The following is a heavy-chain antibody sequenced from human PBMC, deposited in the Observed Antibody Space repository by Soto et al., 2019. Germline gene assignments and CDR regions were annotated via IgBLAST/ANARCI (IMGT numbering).Heavy chain of an antibody. J-gene: IGHJ4*02. D-gene: IGHD5-18*01. CDR1: GFTFSSYS. Sequence: EVQLVESGGGLVKPGGSLRLSCAASGFTFSSYSMNWVRQAPGKGLEWVSSISSSSSYIYYADSVKGRFTISRDNAKNVLYLQMNSLRAEDTAVYYCARHQPEYSYGYGLGYWGQGTLVTVSS. V-gene: IGHV3-21*01. CDR2: ISSSSSYI. CDR3: ARHQPEYSYGYGLGY.